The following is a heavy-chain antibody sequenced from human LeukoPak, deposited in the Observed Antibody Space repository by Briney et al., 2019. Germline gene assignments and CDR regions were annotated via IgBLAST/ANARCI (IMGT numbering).Heavy chain of an antibody. D-gene: IGHD2-15*01. CDR2: INTDGSTT. CDR1: GFTFSSHW. J-gene: IGHJ5*02. V-gene: IGHV3-74*01. Sequence: GGSLRLSCAASGFTFSSHWMHWVRQAPGKGLVWVSRINTDGSTTNFADSVKGRFTISRGNAQNTLYLQMNSLGVEDTAVYYCAKELGVVVPKGWFDPWGQGTLVTVSS. CDR3: AKELGVVVPKGWFDP.